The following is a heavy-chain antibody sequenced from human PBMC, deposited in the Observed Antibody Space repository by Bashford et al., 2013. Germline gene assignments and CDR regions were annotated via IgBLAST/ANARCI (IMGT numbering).Heavy chain of an antibody. D-gene: IGHD4-17*01. CDR3: ARLTNKTTVANNWLDA. Sequence: SETLSLTCTVSGDSISSGGFFWSWIRQHPGKGLEWIGHIYHSGITFYNPSLKSRVTISVDTSKNQFSLRLNSVTAADTAVYYCARLTNKTTVANNWLDAVGPGNPGPPSP. CDR1: GDSISSGGFF. CDR2: IYHSGIT. J-gene: IGHJ5*02. V-gene: IGHV4-31*03.